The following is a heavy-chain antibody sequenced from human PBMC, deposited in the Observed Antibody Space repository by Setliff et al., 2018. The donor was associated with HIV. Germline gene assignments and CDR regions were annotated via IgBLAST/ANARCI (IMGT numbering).Heavy chain of an antibody. CDR1: GFSFSSYG. Sequence: GGSLRLSCAASGFSFSSYGMHWVRQAPGKGLEWLALIWYDGTNKQYTDSVKGRFAISRDNSKNTLYLQMNSLRAEDTAVYYCAKSPHVYCSGGTCWGQGTLVTVSS. V-gene: IGHV3-33*06. CDR3: AKSPHVYCSGGTC. J-gene: IGHJ4*02. CDR2: IWYDGTNK. D-gene: IGHD2-15*01.